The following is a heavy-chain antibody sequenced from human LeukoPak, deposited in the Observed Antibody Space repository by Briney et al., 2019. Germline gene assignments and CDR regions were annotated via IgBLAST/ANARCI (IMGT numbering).Heavy chain of an antibody. CDR3: ARGGYCSSTSCYRGYYFDY. CDR1: GGTFSSYA. CDR2: IIPIFGTA. D-gene: IGHD2-2*02. J-gene: IGHJ4*02. V-gene: IGHV1-69*05. Sequence: GASVKVSCKASGGTFSSYAISWVRQAPGQGLEWMGGIIPIFGTANYAQKFQGRVTITTDESTSTAYMELSSLRSEDTAVYYCARGGYCSSTSCYRGYYFDYWGQGTLVTVSS.